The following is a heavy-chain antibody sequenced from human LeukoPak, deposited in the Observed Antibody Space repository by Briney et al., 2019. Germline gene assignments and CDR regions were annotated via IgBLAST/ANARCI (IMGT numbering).Heavy chain of an antibody. CDR3: ARVSSGYYDSSGYFDY. D-gene: IGHD3-22*01. Sequence: GGSLRLSCAASGFTFSDYYMSWIRQAPGKGREWVSYISSSGGAISYADSVKGRFTISRDNAKNSLYLQMNSLRAEDTAVYYCARVSSGYYDSSGYFDYWGQGTLVTVSS. V-gene: IGHV3-11*01. CDR1: GFTFSDYY. J-gene: IGHJ4*02. CDR2: ISSSGGAI.